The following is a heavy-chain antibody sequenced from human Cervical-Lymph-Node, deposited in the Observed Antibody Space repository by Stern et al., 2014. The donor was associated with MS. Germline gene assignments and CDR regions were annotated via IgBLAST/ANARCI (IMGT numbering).Heavy chain of an antibody. CDR3: VRDLLREYGMDV. J-gene: IGHJ6*02. Sequence: QVQLQEPGPGLVKPSETLSLTCTVSGASISSHYWSWIRQSPGKGLEWIGYIFYSGSTYYNPSLKSRVTISEDTSNNQFYLNLNSVTAADAAVYYCVRDLLREYGMDVWGQGTTVTVS. CDR1: GASISSHY. CDR2: IFYSGST. D-gene: IGHD2-15*01. V-gene: IGHV4-59*11.